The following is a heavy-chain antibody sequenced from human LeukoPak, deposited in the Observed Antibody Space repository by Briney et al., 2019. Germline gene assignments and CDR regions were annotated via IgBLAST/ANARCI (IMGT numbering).Heavy chain of an antibody. CDR2: ISSSGSTI. D-gene: IGHD6-19*01. CDR1: GFTFSDYY. V-gene: IGHV3-11*01. J-gene: IGHJ6*03. CDR3: ARVGSGWSYYYYYYYMDV. Sequence: GGSPRLSCAASGFTFSDYYMSWIRQAPGKGLEWVSYISSSGSTIYYADSVKGRFTISRDNAKNSLYLQMNSLRAEDTAVYYCARVGSGWSYYYYYYYMDVWGKGTTVTISS.